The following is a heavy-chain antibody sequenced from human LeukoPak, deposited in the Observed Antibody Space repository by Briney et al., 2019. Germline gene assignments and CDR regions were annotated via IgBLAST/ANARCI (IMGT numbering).Heavy chain of an antibody. CDR1: GFTVSSNS. CDR3: ARVSGLPAATTGY. V-gene: IGHV3-66*01. CDR2: TDSGGGT. Sequence: HPGGSLRLSCAASGFTVSSNSMSWVRQAPGKGLEWVSVTDSGGGTDYADSVKGRFNISRDNSKNTLYLQMNSLRAEDTAVYYCARVSGLPAATTGYWGQGTLVTVSS. D-gene: IGHD2-2*01. J-gene: IGHJ4*02.